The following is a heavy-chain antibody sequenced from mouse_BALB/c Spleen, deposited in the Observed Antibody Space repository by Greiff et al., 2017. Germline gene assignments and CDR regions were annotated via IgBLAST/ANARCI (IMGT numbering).Heavy chain of an antibody. CDR1: GFTFSSYG. V-gene: IGHV5-6-3*01. J-gene: IGHJ3*01. D-gene: IGHD2-3*01. CDR3: ARDDDGYYEGFAY. CDR2: INSNGGST. Sequence: DVKLVESGGGLVQPGGSLKLSCAASGFTFSSYGMSWVRQTPDKRLELVATINSNGGSTYYPDSVKGRFTISRDNAKNTLYLQMSSLKSEDTAMYYCARDDDGYYEGFAYWGQGTLVTVSA.